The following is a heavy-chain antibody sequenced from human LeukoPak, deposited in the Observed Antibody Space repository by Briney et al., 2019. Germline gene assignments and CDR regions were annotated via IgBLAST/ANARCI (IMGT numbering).Heavy chain of an antibody. CDR1: GGSISSGSYY. Sequence: PSETLSLTCTVSGGSISSGSYYWSWVRQAPWKGLEWVSGISGSGESTYYADFLKGRFTISRDNSKNTVLLQMNSLRAEDTAVYYCARAPRYSSSWYYDYWGQGTLVSVSS. CDR2: ISGSGEST. CDR3: ARAPRYSSSWYYDY. D-gene: IGHD6-13*01. J-gene: IGHJ4*02. V-gene: IGHV3-23*01.